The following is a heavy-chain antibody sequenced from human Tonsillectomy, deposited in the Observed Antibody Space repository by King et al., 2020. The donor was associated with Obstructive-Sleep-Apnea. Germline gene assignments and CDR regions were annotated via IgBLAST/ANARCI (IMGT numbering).Heavy chain of an antibody. J-gene: IGHJ4*02. Sequence: QVQLQESGPGLVKPSETLSLTCTVSGGSISSYYWSWIRQPPGKGLEWIGYIYYSGRTNYNPSLKSRVTISVDTSKNQFSLKLSSVTAADTAVYYCARLFRREWELPPCYFDYWGQGTLVTVSS. CDR3: ARLFRREWELPPCYFDY. D-gene: IGHD1-26*01. CDR1: GGSISSYY. V-gene: IGHV4-59*08. CDR2: IYYSGRT.